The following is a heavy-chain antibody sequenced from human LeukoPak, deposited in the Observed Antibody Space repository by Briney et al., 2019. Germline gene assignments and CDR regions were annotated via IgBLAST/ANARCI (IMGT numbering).Heavy chain of an antibody. J-gene: IGHJ6*03. CDR2: INPSGGST. CDR3: ARVRSSAPYYYYYYMDV. D-gene: IGHD4-17*01. V-gene: IGHV1-46*01. Sequence: GASVKVSCKASGYTFTSYYMHWVRQAPGQGLEWMGIINPSGGSTSYAQKFQGRVTMTRDMSTSTVYMELSSLRSDDTAVYYCARVRSSAPYYYYYYMDVWGKGTTVTVSS. CDR1: GYTFTSYY.